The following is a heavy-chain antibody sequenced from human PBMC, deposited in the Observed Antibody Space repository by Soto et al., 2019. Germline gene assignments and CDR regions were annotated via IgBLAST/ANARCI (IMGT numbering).Heavy chain of an antibody. CDR1: GFTFGDYA. V-gene: IGHV3-49*03. CDR2: IRSKAYGGTT. CDR3: TRDPTVWYFDY. J-gene: IGHJ4*02. D-gene: IGHD4-17*01. Sequence: GGSLRLSCTASGFTFGDYAMNWFRQAPGKGLEWVGFIRSKAYGGTTEYAASVKGRFTISRDDSKSIAYLQMNSLKTEDTAVYYCTRDPTVWYFDYWGQGTLVTVSS.